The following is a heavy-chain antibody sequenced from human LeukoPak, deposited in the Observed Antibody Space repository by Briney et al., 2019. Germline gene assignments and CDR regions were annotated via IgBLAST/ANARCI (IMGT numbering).Heavy chain of an antibody. Sequence: SETLYLTCAVYGGSFSGYYWSWIRQPPGKGLEWIGEINHSGSTNYNPSLKSRVTISVDTSKNQFSLKLSSVTAADTAVYYCAKEGYDSSGYYPSDYYGMDVWGQGTTVTVSS. V-gene: IGHV4-34*01. CDR1: GGSFSGYY. CDR3: AKEGYDSSGYYPSDYYGMDV. D-gene: IGHD3-22*01. J-gene: IGHJ6*02. CDR2: INHSGST.